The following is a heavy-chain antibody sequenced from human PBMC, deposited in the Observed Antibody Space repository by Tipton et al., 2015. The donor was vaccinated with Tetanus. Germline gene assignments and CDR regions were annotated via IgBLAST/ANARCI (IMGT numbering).Heavy chain of an antibody. CDR3: ARALKQGANWFDP. Sequence: TLSLTCAVSGVSIRSSTYFWGWIRQPPGKGLEWIGHIYSSGTTNYDPPIKGRVTMSIDTSKNRFSLKLDSMTAADTAIYYCARALKQGANWFDPWGQGTLVTVSS. CDR2: IYSSGTT. CDR1: GVSIRSSTYF. J-gene: IGHJ5*02. V-gene: IGHV4-61*05. D-gene: IGHD3-16*01.